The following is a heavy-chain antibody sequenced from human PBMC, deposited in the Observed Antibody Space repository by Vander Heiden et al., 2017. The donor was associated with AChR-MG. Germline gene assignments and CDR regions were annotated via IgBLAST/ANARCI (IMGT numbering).Heavy chain of an antibody. CDR3: ARDHPPALYYYYYYGMDV. J-gene: IGHJ6*02. Sequence: QVQLVESGGGVVQPGRSLRLSCAAPGFNFSSYAMHWVRQAPGKGLEWVAVISYDGSNKYYADSVKGRFTISRDNSKNTLYLQMNSLRAEDTAVYYCARDHPPALYYYYYYGMDVWGQGTTVTVSS. CDR2: ISYDGSNK. V-gene: IGHV3-30-3*01. CDR1: GFNFSSYA. D-gene: IGHD6-25*01.